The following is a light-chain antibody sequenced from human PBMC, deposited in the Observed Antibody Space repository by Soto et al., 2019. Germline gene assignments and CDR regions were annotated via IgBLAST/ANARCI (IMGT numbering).Light chain of an antibody. CDR1: SSDVGAYNY. J-gene: IGLJ2*01. CDR3: SSYTSRNTVI. CDR2: DVS. Sequence: QSALTQPASVSGSPGQSITISCTGTSSDVGAYNYVSWYQQHPGKAPKLMIYDVSNRPSGISNRFSGSKSGNTASLTISGLQAEDEADYYCSSYTSRNTVIFDGGTKLTVL. V-gene: IGLV2-14*01.